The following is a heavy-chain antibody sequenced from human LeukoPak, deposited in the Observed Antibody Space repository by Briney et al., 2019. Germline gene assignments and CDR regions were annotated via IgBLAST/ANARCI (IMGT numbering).Heavy chain of an antibody. V-gene: IGHV3-21*01. CDR2: ISGSSTYI. J-gene: IGHJ5*02. Sequence: GGSLRLSCAASGFTFSSYIMNSVRQAPGKGLEWVSSISGSSTYIYYTDSVKGRFTISRDNAKNSLYLQMNSLRAEDTAVYYCARVTRSPFGWFDPWGQGTLVTVSS. CDR1: GFTFSSYI. CDR3: ARVTRSPFGWFDP. D-gene: IGHD4-17*01.